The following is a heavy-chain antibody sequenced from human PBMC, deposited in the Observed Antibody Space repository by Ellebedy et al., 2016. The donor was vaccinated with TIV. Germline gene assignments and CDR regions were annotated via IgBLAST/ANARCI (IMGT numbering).Heavy chain of an antibody. CDR2: INPNSGGT. Sequence: ASVKVSCXASGYTFTSYGISWVRQAPGQGLEWMGWINPNSGGTNYAQKFQGWVTMTRDTSISTAYMELSRLRSDDTAVYYCAIGFGTTGTFVSFDIWGQGTMVTVSS. V-gene: IGHV1-2*04. D-gene: IGHD1-1*01. CDR1: GYTFTSYG. CDR3: AIGFGTTGTFVSFDI. J-gene: IGHJ3*02.